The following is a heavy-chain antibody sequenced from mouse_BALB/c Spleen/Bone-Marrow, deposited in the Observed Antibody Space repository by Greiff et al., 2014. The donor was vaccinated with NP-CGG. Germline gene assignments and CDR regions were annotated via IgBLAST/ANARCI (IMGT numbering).Heavy chain of an antibody. CDR3: ARLYYGITYYSAIAY. J-gene: IGHJ4*01. CDR2: IWGGGST. CDR1: GFSLSXYS. Sequence: LXAPSQSLSITCTVSGFSLSXYSVHXXXXXXXXXXXXXXXIWGGGSTDYNSALKSRLSISKDNSKSQVFLKMXXLXTDVTAMYYYARLYYGITYYSAIAYWGQGTSVTVSS. V-gene: IGHV2-6-4*01. D-gene: IGHD2-1*01.